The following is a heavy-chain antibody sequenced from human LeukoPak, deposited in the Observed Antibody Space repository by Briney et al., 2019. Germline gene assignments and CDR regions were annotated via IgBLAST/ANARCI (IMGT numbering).Heavy chain of an antibody. V-gene: IGHV5-51*01. J-gene: IGHJ6*03. CDR1: GYSFTSYW. Sequence: GESLKISCKGSGYSFTSYWIGWVGQMPGKGLEWMGIIYPGDSDHRYSPSFQGQVTISADKSISTAYLQWSSLKASDTAMYYCASSGYSYGYYMDVWGKGTTVTVSS. CDR2: IYPGDSDH. CDR3: ASSGYSYGYYMDV. D-gene: IGHD5-18*01.